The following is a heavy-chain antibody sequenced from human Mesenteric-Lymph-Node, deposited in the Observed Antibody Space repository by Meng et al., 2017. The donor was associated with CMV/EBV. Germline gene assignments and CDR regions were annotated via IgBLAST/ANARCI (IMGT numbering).Heavy chain of an antibody. V-gene: IGHV4-39*01. CDR1: GDSISNSTYY. D-gene: IGHD3-22*01. Sequence: QLELKGPGPGMLKPSEPLSLSCIVSGDSISNSTYYWTWIRQPPGKGLEWIGSVHHSGTTYYNPSLKGRLTISVDTSANLFSLRLTTVTAADTATYYCARRGNYDSDYSEYWGQGTLVTVSS. CDR3: ARRGNYDSDYSEY. J-gene: IGHJ4*02. CDR2: VHHSGTT.